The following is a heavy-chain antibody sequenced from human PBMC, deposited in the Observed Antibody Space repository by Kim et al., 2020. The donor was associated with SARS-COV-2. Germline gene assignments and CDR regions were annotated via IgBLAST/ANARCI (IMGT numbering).Heavy chain of an antibody. D-gene: IGHD3-16*01. CDR3: ARAEGVTFGAFDI. CDR2: IYYSGST. V-gene: IGHV4-31*03. CDR1: GGSISSGGYY. J-gene: IGHJ3*02. Sequence: SETLSLTCTVSGGSISSGGYYWSWIRQHPGKGLEWIGYIYYSGSTYYNPSLKSRGTISVDTSKNQFSLKLSSVTAADTAVYYCARAEGVTFGAFDIWGQGTMVTVSS.